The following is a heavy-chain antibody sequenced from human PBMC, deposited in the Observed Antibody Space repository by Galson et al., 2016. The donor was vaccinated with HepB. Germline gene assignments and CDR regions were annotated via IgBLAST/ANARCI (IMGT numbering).Heavy chain of an antibody. J-gene: IGHJ4*02. D-gene: IGHD4-17*01. Sequence: LTDLAMHWVRQAPGKGLEWMGGFDVEEGETIYAQKFQGRVTMTEDKSSDTAYLELNRLTYEDTAVYYCATDHYGDSHDAAFDYWGQGTLVTVSS. CDR3: ATDHYGDSHDAAFDY. CDR1: LTDLA. CDR2: FDVEEGET. V-gene: IGHV1-24*01.